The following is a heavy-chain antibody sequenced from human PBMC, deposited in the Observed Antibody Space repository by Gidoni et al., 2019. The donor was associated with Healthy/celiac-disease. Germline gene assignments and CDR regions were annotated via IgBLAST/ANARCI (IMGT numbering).Heavy chain of an antibody. J-gene: IGHJ4*02. CDR2: ISYDGSNK. Sequence: QVQLVESGGGVVQPVRFLRLSCAASGFTFSSYGMHWVRQAPGKGLEWVAVISYDGSNKSYADSVKGRFTISRDNSKNTLYLQMNSLRAEDTAVYYCAKGQWELTRRYYFDYWGQGTLVTVSS. V-gene: IGHV3-30*18. CDR3: AKGQWELTRRYYFDY. CDR1: GFTFSSYG. D-gene: IGHD1-26*01.